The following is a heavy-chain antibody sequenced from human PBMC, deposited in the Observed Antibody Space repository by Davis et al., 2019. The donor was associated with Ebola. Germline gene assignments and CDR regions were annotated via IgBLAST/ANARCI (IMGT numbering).Heavy chain of an antibody. Sequence: GESLTLSCKGSGYTFTSYWISWVRQMPGKGLEWLGRIDPSDSYTNYSPSFQGHVTIPADKSISTAYLQWSTLKASDTAMYYCAGHRYYYYGMDVWGQGTTVTVSS. CDR3: AGHRYYYYGMDV. CDR2: IDPSDSYT. J-gene: IGHJ6*02. D-gene: IGHD3-16*02. V-gene: IGHV5-10-1*01. CDR1: GYTFTSYW.